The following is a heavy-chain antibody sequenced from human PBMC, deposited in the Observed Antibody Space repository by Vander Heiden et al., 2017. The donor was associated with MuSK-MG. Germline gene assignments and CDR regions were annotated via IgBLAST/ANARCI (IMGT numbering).Heavy chain of an antibody. J-gene: IGHJ5*02. CDR3: ARDQIYSGADYVEYIGDFDP. V-gene: IGHV3-21*01. Sequence: EVQLVESGGGLVKPGGSLRLSCAASGFTFSSYSMNWVRQAPGKGLEWVSAISRSSSYIYYADSVKARFTNARDNAKNSLYLQMNSQRAEDTPLYYCARDQIYSGADYVEYIGDFDPWGQGSLVAHSS. D-gene: IGHD4-17*01. CDR2: ISRSSSYI. CDR1: GFTFSSYS.